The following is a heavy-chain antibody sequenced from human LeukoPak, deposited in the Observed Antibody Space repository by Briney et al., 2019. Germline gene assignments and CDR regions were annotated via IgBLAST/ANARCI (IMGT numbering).Heavy chain of an antibody. CDR2: ISSSSSYI. Sequence: KPGGSLRFSCAASGFTFSSYSMNWVRQAPGKGLEWVSSISSSSSYIYYADSVKGRFTISRDNAKNSLYLQMNSLRAEDTAVYYCARHSGRIVSDAFDIWGQGTMVTVSS. CDR3: ARHSGRIVSDAFDI. CDR1: GFTFSSYS. V-gene: IGHV3-21*01. D-gene: IGHD5-12*01. J-gene: IGHJ3*02.